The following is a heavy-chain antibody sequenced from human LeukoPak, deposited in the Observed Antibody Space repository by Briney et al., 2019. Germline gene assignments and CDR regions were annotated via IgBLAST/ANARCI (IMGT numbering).Heavy chain of an antibody. CDR3: ARSIGTGTVAAFDI. Sequence: SETLSLTCTVSRGAITFYYWNWIRQPPGKGLEWIGYVFYSGDTNYNPSLKSRVTIPVDTSKNQFSLKLSSVTAADTGVYYCARSIGTGTVAAFDIWGQGTVVTVSS. D-gene: IGHD4-23*01. V-gene: IGHV4-59*01. CDR2: VFYSGDT. J-gene: IGHJ3*02. CDR1: RGAITFYY.